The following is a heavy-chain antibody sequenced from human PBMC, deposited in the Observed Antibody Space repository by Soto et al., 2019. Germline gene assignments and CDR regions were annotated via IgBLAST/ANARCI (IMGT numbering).Heavy chain of an antibody. CDR1: GGSISSGDYY. Sequence: QVQLQESGPGLVKPSQTLSLTCTVSGGSISSGDYYWSWIRQPPGKGLEWIGYIYYSGSTYYNPXXXXXXXXXXXXXXXXXXXXXXXXTAADTAVYYCARGTETDFDYWGQGTLVTVSS. D-gene: IGHD3-10*01. V-gene: IGHV4-30-4*01. J-gene: IGHJ4*02. CDR2: IYYSGST. CDR3: ARGTETDFDY.